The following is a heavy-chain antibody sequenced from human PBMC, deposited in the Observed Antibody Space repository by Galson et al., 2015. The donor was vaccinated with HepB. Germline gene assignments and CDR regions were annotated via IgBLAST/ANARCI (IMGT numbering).Heavy chain of an antibody. D-gene: IGHD5-12*01. CDR2: IYHSGST. V-gene: IGHV4-31*03. Sequence: LSLTCTVSGGSISSGGYYWSWIRQYPGKGLEWIGYIYHSGSTYYDPSLKSRVTISVDTSKNQFSLKLSSVTAADTAVFYCARDSGYAMLLGQPDAFDIWGQGTMVTVSS. CDR3: ARDSGYAMLLGQPDAFDI. CDR1: GGSISSGGYY. J-gene: IGHJ3*02.